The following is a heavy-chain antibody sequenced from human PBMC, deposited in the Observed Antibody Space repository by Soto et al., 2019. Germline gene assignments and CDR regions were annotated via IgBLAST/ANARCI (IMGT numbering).Heavy chain of an antibody. D-gene: IGHD3-10*01. CDR3: ARGGQEVRGVGWFDP. Sequence: GGSLRLSCAASGFTFSSYSMNWVRQAPGKGLEWVSSISSSSSYIYYADSVKGRFTISRDNAKNSLYLQMNSLRAEDTAVYYCARGGQEVRGVGWFDPWGQGTLVTVSS. CDR2: ISSSSSYI. V-gene: IGHV3-21*01. CDR1: GFTFSSYS. J-gene: IGHJ5*02.